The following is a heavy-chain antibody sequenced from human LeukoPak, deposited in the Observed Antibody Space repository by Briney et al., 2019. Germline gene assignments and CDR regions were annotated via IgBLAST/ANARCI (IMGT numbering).Heavy chain of an antibody. CDR2: IYSSGST. J-gene: IGHJ4*02. V-gene: IGHV4-39*07. Sequence: PSETLSLTCSVSGVSISSGSNYWGWIRQPPGKTLEWIGSIYSSGSTYYNPSLKSRVTISVDTSKNQFSLKLSSVTAADTAVYYCARELLGAYRYSSGWYDYWGQGTLVTVSS. D-gene: IGHD6-19*01. CDR1: GVSISSGSNY. CDR3: ARELLGAYRYSSGWYDY.